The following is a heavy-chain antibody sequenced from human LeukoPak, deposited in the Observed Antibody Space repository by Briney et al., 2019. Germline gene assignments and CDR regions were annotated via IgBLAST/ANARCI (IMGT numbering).Heavy chain of an antibody. D-gene: IGHD1-26*01. CDR3: ARDKVGPYAFDL. Sequence: GGSLRLSCAASEFTLSDHYMSWIRQAPGKGLEWVSYISSSGGSRYYADSVKGRFTISRDNSKNSLFLQMDSLRAEDTATYYCARDKVGPYAFDLWGQGTMVTVSS. CDR2: ISSSGGSR. J-gene: IGHJ3*01. CDR1: EFTLSDHY. V-gene: IGHV3-11*04.